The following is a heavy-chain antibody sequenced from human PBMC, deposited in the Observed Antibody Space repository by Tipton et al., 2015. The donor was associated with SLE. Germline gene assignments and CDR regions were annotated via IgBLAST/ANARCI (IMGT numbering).Heavy chain of an antibody. CDR2: ISSSSSTI. Sequence: SLRLSCAASGFTFSSYSMNWVRQAPGKGLEWVSYISSSSSTIYYADSVKGRFTISRDNSKNTLYLQMNSLRAEDTAVYYCAKDGSSSPYYYYGMDVWGQGTTVTVSS. D-gene: IGHD6-6*01. V-gene: IGHV3-48*01. J-gene: IGHJ6*02. CDR3: AKDGSSSPYYYYGMDV. CDR1: GFTFSSYS.